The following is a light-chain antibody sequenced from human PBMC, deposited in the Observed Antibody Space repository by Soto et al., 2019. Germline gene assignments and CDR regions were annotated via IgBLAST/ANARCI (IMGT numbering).Light chain of an antibody. CDR3: QQRSNWPP. V-gene: IGKV3-11*01. Sequence: EIVLTQSPATLSLSPGERATLSCRASQSVSSYLAWYQQKPGQAPRLLIYDASNRATGIPARFSGSGSGTDFTLTISSLEPEDFAVYYCQQRSNWPPFGGGTEVDIK. CDR1: QSVSSY. J-gene: IGKJ4*01. CDR2: DAS.